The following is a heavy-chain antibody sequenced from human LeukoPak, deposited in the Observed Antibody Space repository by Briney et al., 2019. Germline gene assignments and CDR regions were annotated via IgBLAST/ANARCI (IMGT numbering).Heavy chain of an antibody. CDR1: GGTFSSYA. V-gene: IGHV1-69*13. D-gene: IGHD5-12*01. CDR2: IIPIFGTA. J-gene: IGHJ5*02. CDR3: ARGGYVRLNWFDP. Sequence: ASVKVSCKASGGTFSSYAISWVRQAPGQGLEWMGGIIPIFGTANYAQKFQGRVTITADESTSTAYMELSRLRSDDTAVYYCARGGYVRLNWFDPWGQGTLVTVSS.